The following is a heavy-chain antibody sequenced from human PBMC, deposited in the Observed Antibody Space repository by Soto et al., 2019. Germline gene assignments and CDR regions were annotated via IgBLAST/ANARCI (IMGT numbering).Heavy chain of an antibody. V-gene: IGHV1-69*01. CDR3: SRGVAECWSGFYYYYGMDV. Sequence: QVQLVQSGAEVKKSGSSVKVSCKASGGTLSTHAISWVRQAPGQGLEWMGGIIPILRTVNYAQKFQGRVTISADESTSADYMELSSLRSEDTAAYYCSRGVAECWSGFYYYYGMDVWGQGTTVTVSS. J-gene: IGHJ6*02. CDR2: IIPILRTV. CDR1: GGTLSTHA. D-gene: IGHD3-3*01.